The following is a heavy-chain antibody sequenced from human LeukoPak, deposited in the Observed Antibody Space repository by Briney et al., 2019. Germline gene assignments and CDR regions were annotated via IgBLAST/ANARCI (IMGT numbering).Heavy chain of an antibody. J-gene: IGHJ4*02. CDR3: ASYYYYGSGSYYN. CDR1: GGSISSYY. V-gene: IGHV4-59*12. Sequence: PSETLSLTCTVSGGSISSYYWSWIRQPAGKGLEWIGEIYHSGSTNYNPSLKSRVTISVDTSKNQFSLKLSSVTAADTAVYYCASYYYYGSGSYYNWGQGTLVTVSS. CDR2: IYHSGST. D-gene: IGHD3-10*01.